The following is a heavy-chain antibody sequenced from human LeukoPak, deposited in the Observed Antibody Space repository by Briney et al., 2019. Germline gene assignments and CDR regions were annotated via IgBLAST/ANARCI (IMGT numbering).Heavy chain of an antibody. V-gene: IGHV1-2*02. J-gene: IGHJ3*01. CDR3: ARERNYGDYGNAFDV. Sequence: ASVKVSCKTSGYTFTGYYIHWMRQAPGQGLEWMGWINPKRGVTTYAQKFQGRVTMTRDTSITTAYMELTRLRSDDTTIYYCARERNYGDYGNAFDVWGQGTKVTVSS. CDR2: INPKRGVT. D-gene: IGHD4-17*01. CDR1: GYTFTGYY.